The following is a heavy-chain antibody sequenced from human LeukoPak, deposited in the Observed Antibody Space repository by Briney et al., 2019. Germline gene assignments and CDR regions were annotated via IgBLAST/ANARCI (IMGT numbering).Heavy chain of an antibody. CDR3: ARDLHIDGRPEGRDY. J-gene: IGHJ4*02. CDR1: GYTFTSYY. CDR2: INPNGGST. Sequence: ASVKVSCKASGYTFTSYYMHWVRQAPGHGLERMGIINPNGGSTSYAQTFQGRVTMTKDTSTSTVYMELSSLRSEDTAVYYCARDLHIDGRPEGRDYWGQGTLVTVSS. D-gene: IGHD3-10*01. V-gene: IGHV1-46*01.